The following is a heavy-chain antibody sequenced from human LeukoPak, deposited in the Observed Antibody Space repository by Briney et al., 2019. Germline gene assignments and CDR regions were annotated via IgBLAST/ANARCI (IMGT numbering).Heavy chain of an antibody. CDR2: IIPIFDTT. Sequence: ASVKVSCKASGGTFSSYAISWVRQAPGQGLEWMGGIIPIFDTTNYAQEFQGRVTITADESTSTAYMELSSLKSEDTAVYYCARDWVPYGDYSFGYWGQGTLVTVSS. D-gene: IGHD4-17*01. CDR3: ARDWVPYGDYSFGY. CDR1: GGTFSSYA. J-gene: IGHJ4*02. V-gene: IGHV1-69*01.